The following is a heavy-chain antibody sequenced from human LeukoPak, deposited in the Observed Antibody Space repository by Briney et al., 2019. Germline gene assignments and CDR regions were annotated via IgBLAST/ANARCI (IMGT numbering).Heavy chain of an antibody. CDR2: IYYSGST. J-gene: IGHJ4*02. Sequence: PSETLSLTCTVSGGSISSGGYYWRWIRQHPGKGLEWIGYIYYSGSTYYNPSLKSRVTISVDTSKNQFSLKLSSVTAADTAVYYCAREATTVTSTGFDYWGQGTLVTVSS. V-gene: IGHV4-31*03. D-gene: IGHD4-17*01. CDR3: AREATTVTSTGFDY. CDR1: GGSISSGGYY.